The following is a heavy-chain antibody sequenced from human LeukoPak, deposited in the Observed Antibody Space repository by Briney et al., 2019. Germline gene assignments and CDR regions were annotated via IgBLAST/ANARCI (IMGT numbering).Heavy chain of an antibody. CDR1: GFTFRSYG. D-gene: IGHD3-10*01. Sequence: PGRSLRLSCAASGFTFRSYGMHWVRQAPGKGLEWVAVISYDGSNKYYADSVKGRFTISRDNSKNTLYLQMNSLRAEDTAVYYCAKDRIMVRGGGNFDYWGQGTLVTVSS. J-gene: IGHJ4*02. CDR3: AKDRIMVRGGGNFDY. CDR2: ISYDGSNK. V-gene: IGHV3-30*18.